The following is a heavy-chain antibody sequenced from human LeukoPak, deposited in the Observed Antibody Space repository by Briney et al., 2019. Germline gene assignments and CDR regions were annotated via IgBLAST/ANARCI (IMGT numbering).Heavy chain of an antibody. V-gene: IGHV1-2*02. Sequence: VSVKVSCKASGYTFTGYYMHWVRQAPGQGLEWMGWINPNSGGTNYAQKFQGRVTMTRDTSISTAYMELSRLRSDDTAVYYCARELYQMPAAKVPSPNMDVWGKGTTVTVSS. CDR3: ARELYQMPAAKVPSPNMDV. J-gene: IGHJ6*03. D-gene: IGHD2-2*01. CDR1: GYTFTGYY. CDR2: INPNSGGT.